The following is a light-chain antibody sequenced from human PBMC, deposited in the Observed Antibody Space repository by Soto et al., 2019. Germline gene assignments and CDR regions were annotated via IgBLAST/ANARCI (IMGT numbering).Light chain of an antibody. Sequence: DIQMTQSQSSLSASVGDRVTITCRASQSISSYLNWYQQKPGKAPKLLIYAESSLQSGVPSRFSGSGSGTDLTLTISSLQPEDFATYYCQKSYSTPTTFGQGTRLEIK. CDR1: QSISSY. J-gene: IGKJ5*01. V-gene: IGKV1-39*01. CDR2: AES. CDR3: QKSYSTPTT.